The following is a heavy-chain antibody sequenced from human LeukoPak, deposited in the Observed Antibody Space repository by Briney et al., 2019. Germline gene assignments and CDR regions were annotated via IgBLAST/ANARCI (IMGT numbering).Heavy chain of an antibody. CDR2: IIPIFGTA. D-gene: IGHD6-19*01. CDR3: ARTTSGYSSGWYFGGGVNWFDP. Sequence: GASVKVSCKASGGTLSSYAISWVRQAPGQGLEWMGGIIPIFGTANYAQKFQGRVTITADESTSTAYMELSSLRSEDTAVYYCARTTSGYSSGWYFGGGVNWFDPWGQGTLVTVSS. J-gene: IGHJ5*02. V-gene: IGHV1-69*13. CDR1: GGTLSSYA.